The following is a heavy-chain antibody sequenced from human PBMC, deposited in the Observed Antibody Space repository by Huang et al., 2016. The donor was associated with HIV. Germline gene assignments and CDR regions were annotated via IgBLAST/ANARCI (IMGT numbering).Heavy chain of an antibody. D-gene: IGHD6-13*01. Sequence: QLQLQESGPGLVKPSETLSLTCTVSGGSISSSRYYWGWIRQPPGKGLEWIGGIYHSGTTYYNPSLKRRVTISVDTSRTQFSRKLSSGTAADTAVYYCAAHGRIVGIPAAPLRFDPWGQGTLVTVSS. CDR2: IYHSGTT. CDR1: GGSISSSRYY. V-gene: IGHV4-39*01. J-gene: IGHJ5*02. CDR3: AAHGRIVGIPAAPLRFDP.